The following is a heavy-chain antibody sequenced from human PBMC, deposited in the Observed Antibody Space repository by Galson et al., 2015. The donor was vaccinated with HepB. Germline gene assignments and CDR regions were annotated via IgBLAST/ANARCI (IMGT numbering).Heavy chain of an antibody. CDR2: ISYDGSNK. J-gene: IGHJ3*02. Sequence: SLRLSCAASGFTFSSYGMHWVRQAPGKGLEWVAVISYDGSNKYYADSVKGRFTISRDNSKNTLYLQMNSLRAEDTAVYYCAKGGRERYFDWAHDAFDIWAKGQWSPSLQ. CDR1: GFTFSSYG. D-gene: IGHD3-9*01. CDR3: AKGGRERYFDWAHDAFDI. V-gene: IGHV3-30*18.